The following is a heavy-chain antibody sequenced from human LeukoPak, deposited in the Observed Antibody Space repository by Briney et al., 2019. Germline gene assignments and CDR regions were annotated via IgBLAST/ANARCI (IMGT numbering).Heavy chain of an antibody. D-gene: IGHD6-13*01. CDR2: VNRDGSST. CDR3: ARDRSVSAAGDTY. Sequence: GGSLRLSCAASGFTFSDYWMHWVRQAPGKGLVWVSRVNRDGSSTSYADSVKGRFTISRDNAKNTLSLQMNSLRAEDTAVYYCARDRSVSAAGDTYWGQGTLVTVSS. V-gene: IGHV3-74*01. J-gene: IGHJ4*02. CDR1: GFTFSDYW.